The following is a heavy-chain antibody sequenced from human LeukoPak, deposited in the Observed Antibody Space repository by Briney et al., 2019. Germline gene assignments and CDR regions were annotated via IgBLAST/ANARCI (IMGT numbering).Heavy chain of an antibody. V-gene: IGHV4-30-4*01. J-gene: IGHJ4*02. D-gene: IGHD3-22*01. CDR2: IYYSGST. CDR1: GGSISSGDYY. CDR3: ARIDFGSVRFYDSGGHYSDY. Sequence: PSETLSLTCTVSGGSISSGDYYWSWIRQPPGKGLEWIGYIYYSGSTYYNPSLKSRVTISVDTSKNQFSLKLSSVTAADTAVYYCARIDFGSVRFYDSGGHYSDYWGQGTLVTVSS.